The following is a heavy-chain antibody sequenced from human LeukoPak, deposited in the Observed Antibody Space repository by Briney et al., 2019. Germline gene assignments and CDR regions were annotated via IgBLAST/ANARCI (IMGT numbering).Heavy chain of an antibody. J-gene: IGHJ5*02. CDR2: ISGSGGNT. Sequence: GGSLRLSCAASGFTFSSYWMSWVRQAPGKGLEWVSTISGSGGNTYYADSVKGRFTISRDNSKNTLYLQMNSLRAEDTAVYYCAKGRGAGWFDPWGQGTLVTVSS. CDR1: GFTFSSYW. D-gene: IGHD5-12*01. CDR3: AKGRGAGWFDP. V-gene: IGHV3-23*01.